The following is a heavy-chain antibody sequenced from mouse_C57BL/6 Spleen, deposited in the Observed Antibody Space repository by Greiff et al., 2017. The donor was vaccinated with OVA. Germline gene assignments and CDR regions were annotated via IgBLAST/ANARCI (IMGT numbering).Heavy chain of an antibody. V-gene: IGHV1-80*01. J-gene: IGHJ2*01. CDR2: IYPGDGDT. CDR1: GYAFSSYW. D-gene: IGHD1-1*01. Sequence: VQLQQSGAELVKPGASVKISCKASGYAFSSYWMNWVKQRPGKGLEWIGQIYPGDGDTNYNGKFKGKATLTADKSSSTAYMQLSSLTSEDSAVYFCARGVGYYGSSPYFDYWGQGTTLTVSS. CDR3: ARGVGYYGSSPYFDY.